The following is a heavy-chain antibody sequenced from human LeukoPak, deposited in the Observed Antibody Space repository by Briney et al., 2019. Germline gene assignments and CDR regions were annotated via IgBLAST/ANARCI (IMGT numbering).Heavy chain of an antibody. D-gene: IGHD6-13*01. V-gene: IGHV4-38-2*02. Sequence: SETLSLTCTVSGHSIRSRYYWGWIRQPPGKGLEWIGTISHSGSTYYNPSLKSRVTISVDTSKNQFSLKLSSVTAADTAVYYCARRPLRYSSSWYVDYWGQGTLVTVSS. CDR3: ARRPLRYSSSWYVDY. J-gene: IGHJ4*02. CDR2: ISHSGST. CDR1: GHSIRSRYY.